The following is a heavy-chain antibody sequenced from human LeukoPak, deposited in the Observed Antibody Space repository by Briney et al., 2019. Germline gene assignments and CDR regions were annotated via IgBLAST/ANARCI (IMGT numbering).Heavy chain of an antibody. Sequence: GGPLRLSCAASGFTFSSYSMNWVRQAPGKGLEWVSSISSSSSYIYYADSVKGRFTISRDNAKNSLYLQMNSLRAEDTAVYYCARVSIAAAVTPYYFDYWGQGTLVTVSS. J-gene: IGHJ4*02. V-gene: IGHV3-21*01. CDR2: ISSSSSYI. D-gene: IGHD6-13*01. CDR3: ARVSIAAAVTPYYFDY. CDR1: GFTFSSYS.